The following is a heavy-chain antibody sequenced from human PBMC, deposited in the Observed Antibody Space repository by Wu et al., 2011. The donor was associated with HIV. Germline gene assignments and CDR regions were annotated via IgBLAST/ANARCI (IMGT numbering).Heavy chain of an antibody. CDR1: GDSISYYG. J-gene: IGHJ4*02. D-gene: IGHD2-15*01. V-gene: IGHV1-69*18. CDR3: ARQHCSSSSCPGFDL. Sequence: QVQLVQSGAEVKKPGSAVRVSCKASGDSISYYGITWVRQAPGQGLEWMGRIIPMFQTSNYAQRFKDRLIITADDSTTPDSTTVYMELSSLTSEDTAAYFCARQHCSSSSCPGFDLWGQGTLVTVSS. CDR2: IIPMFQTS.